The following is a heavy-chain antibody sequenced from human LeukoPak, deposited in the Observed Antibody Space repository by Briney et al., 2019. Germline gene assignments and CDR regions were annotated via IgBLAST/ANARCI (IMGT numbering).Heavy chain of an antibody. CDR1: GFSFSSYW. Sequence: GRSLRLSCVASGFSFSSYWMHWVRQDPGKGLMWVARISSDGSDTKYGDSVKGRFTISRDNGKNTLYLQMNSLGAEDTAVYYCARDQTQLGPTTVDHWGQGIQVTVSS. D-gene: IGHD1-1*01. CDR2: ISSDGSDT. CDR3: ARDQTQLGPTTVDH. J-gene: IGHJ4*02. V-gene: IGHV3-74*01.